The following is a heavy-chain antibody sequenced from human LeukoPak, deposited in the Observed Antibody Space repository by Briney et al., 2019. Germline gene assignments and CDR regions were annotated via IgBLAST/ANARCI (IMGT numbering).Heavy chain of an antibody. D-gene: IGHD6-13*01. Sequence: SGGSLRLSCAASGFTVNSNYMSWVRQAPGKGLEWVSIIYSSGTIYYADSVKGRFTISRDNSKNTLYLQMNSLRAEDTAVYYCAREVKKGIAAAGSRDYWGQGTLVTVSS. CDR1: GFTVNSNY. J-gene: IGHJ4*02. CDR3: AREVKKGIAAAGSRDY. V-gene: IGHV3-53*01. CDR2: IYSSGTI.